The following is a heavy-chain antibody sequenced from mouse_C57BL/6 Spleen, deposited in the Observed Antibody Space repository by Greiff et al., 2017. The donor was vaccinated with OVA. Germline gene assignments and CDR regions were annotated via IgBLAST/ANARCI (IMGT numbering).Heavy chain of an antibody. V-gene: IGHV1-80*01. J-gene: IGHJ4*01. D-gene: IGHD3-3*01. CDR3: ARGTYAMDY. CDR2: IYPGDGDT. CDR1: GYAFSRSW. Sequence: QVQLQQSGAELVKPGASVKISCKASGYAFSRSWMNWVKQRPGKGLEWIGQIYPGDGDTNYNGKFKGKATLTADKSSSTAYMQLSSLTSEDSAVYFCARGTYAMDYWGQGTSVTVSS.